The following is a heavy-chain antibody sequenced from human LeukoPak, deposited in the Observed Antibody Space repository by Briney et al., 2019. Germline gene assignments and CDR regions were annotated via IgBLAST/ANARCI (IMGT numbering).Heavy chain of an antibody. J-gene: IGHJ5*02. CDR1: GYTFTDYY. V-gene: IGHV1-69-2*01. Sequence: ASVKVSCKVSGYTFTDYYMHWVQQAPGKGLEWIGLVDPEDGETIYAEKFQGRVTITADTSTDTAYMELSSLRSEDTAVYYCATESVNIRPKYYDSSGYHHWGQGTLVSVSS. CDR2: VDPEDGET. CDR3: ATESVNIRPKYYDSSGYHH. D-gene: IGHD3-22*01.